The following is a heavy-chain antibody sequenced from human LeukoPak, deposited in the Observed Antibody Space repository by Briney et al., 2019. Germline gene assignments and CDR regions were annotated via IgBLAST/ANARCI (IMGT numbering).Heavy chain of an antibody. V-gene: IGHV1-18*01. J-gene: IGHJ5*02. CDR1: GYTFSSYA. CDR2: ISTYNGNL. CDR3: ARDFESSFDP. D-gene: IGHD3-9*01. Sequence: ASVKVSCKASGYTFSSYAISWVRQAPGQGLEWMGWISTYNGNLNYAQKFQGRVTMTTDTSTSTAYMELRSLRSDDTAVYYCARDFESSFDPWGQGALVTVSS.